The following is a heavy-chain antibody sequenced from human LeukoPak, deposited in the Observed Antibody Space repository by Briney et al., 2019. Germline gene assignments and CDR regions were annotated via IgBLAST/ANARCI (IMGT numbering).Heavy chain of an antibody. D-gene: IGHD6-6*01. V-gene: IGHV3-7*01. CDR1: GFTFSSYW. CDR2: IKQDGTGK. CDR3: ARDGGSSSSVDYYYYYMDV. Sequence: GGSLRLSCAASGFTFSSYWMNWVRQAPGKGLEWVANIKQDGTGKYYVDSVKGRFTISRDNAKNSLYLQMNSLRAEDTAVYYCARDGGSSSSVDYYYYYMDVWGKGTTVTVSS. J-gene: IGHJ6*03.